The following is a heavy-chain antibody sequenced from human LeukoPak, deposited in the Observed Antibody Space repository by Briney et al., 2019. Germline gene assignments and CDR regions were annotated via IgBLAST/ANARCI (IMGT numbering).Heavy chain of an antibody. J-gene: IGHJ4*02. CDR3: TSFYETN. Sequence: GGSLRLSCTASGFIFTKYWMHWVRQAPGKGLVWVSHVNSDGSATSYADSVKGRFTISRDNAKNTVYLHMNSLRVEDTAVYYCTSFYETNWGQGTLVTVSS. CDR2: VNSDGSAT. CDR1: GFIFTKYW. D-gene: IGHD2/OR15-2a*01. V-gene: IGHV3-74*01.